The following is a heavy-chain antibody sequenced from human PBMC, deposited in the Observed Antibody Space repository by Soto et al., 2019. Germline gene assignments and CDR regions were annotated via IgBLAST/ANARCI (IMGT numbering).Heavy chain of an antibody. CDR2: VDYTGTT. V-gene: IGHV4-59*01. CDR3: ARDLAAVPRAFDY. Sequence: QVQLQESGPGLLKPSETLSLTCTVSGGSISSYFYIWVRQPPGKGLEWIGSVDYTGTTDYNPSLKSRVTISVDTSKTQFSLNLRSVTAADPAVYYCARDLAAVPRAFDYWGRGTLVTVSS. CDR1: GGSISSYF. D-gene: IGHD6-13*01. J-gene: IGHJ4*02.